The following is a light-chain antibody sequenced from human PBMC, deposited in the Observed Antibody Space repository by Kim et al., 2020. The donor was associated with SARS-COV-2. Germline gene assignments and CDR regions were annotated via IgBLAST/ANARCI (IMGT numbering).Light chain of an antibody. CDR1: QTISHRY. CDR3: QYYESSLT. Sequence: VSPGGRVTLSCRTSQTISHRYFGWFQQKPGQAPRLLIYAVFSRATGIPDKFSGSGSGTDFTLTISRLEPEDFAVYYCQYYESSLTFGGGTKVGIK. CDR2: AVF. V-gene: IGKV3-20*01. J-gene: IGKJ4*01.